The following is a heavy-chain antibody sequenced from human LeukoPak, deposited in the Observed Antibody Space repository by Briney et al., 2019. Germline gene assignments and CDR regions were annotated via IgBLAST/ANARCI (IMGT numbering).Heavy chain of an antibody. V-gene: IGHV3-33*01. D-gene: IGHD5-12*01. Sequence: GGSLRLSCAASGFTFSSYGMHWVRQAPGKGLEWVAVIWYDGSNKYYADSVKGRFTISRDNSKNTLYLQMNSLRAEDTAVYYCARDTSGYGGYDSGFDYWGQGTLVTVSS. CDR1: GFTFSSYG. CDR3: ARDTSGYGGYDSGFDY. CDR2: IWYDGSNK. J-gene: IGHJ4*02.